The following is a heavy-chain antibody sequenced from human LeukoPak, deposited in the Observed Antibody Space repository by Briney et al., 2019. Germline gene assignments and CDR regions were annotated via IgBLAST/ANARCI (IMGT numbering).Heavy chain of an antibody. Sequence: SETLSLTCNVSGGSVSSGDSYWSWIRQPPGKGLEWIGCILYSGSTYYNPSLESRISILMDTSKNQFSLKLSSVTTADTALYYCATGYYDFWSGHITPYQFDYWGQGSLVTVSS. V-gene: IGHV4-30-4*01. D-gene: IGHD3-3*01. CDR1: GGSVSSGDSY. CDR2: ILYSGST. CDR3: ATGYYDFWSGHITPYQFDY. J-gene: IGHJ4*02.